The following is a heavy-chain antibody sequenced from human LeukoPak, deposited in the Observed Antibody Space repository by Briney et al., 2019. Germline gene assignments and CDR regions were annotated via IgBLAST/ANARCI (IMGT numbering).Heavy chain of an antibody. V-gene: IGHV3-23*01. CDR2: ISGSGSGGNT. CDR1: GFICSDYA. Sequence: GGSLRLSCTASGFICSDYAMSWARQAPGKGLEWVAGISGSGSGGNTYYADSVKGRFTISRDTSKNILFLQMNTLRAEDTAIYYCAKDRTAGASYWYFDLWGRGTLVTVSS. J-gene: IGHJ2*01. D-gene: IGHD1-26*01. CDR3: AKDRTAGASYWYFDL.